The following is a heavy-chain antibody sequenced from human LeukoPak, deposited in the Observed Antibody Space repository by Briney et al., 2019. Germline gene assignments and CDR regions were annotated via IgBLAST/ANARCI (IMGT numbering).Heavy chain of an antibody. D-gene: IGHD1-20*01. CDR1: GITPSNYG. V-gene: IGHV3-23*01. J-gene: IGHJ5*02. CDR3: ARDRRGITGTEWFDP. CDR2: ISGSGGGT. Sequence: GGSLRLSCAVSGITPSNYGMSWVRQAPGRGLEWVAGISGSGGGTSYAAYVKGRFTISRDNAKNSLYLQMNSLRVADTALYYCARDRRGITGTEWFDPWGQGTLVTVSS.